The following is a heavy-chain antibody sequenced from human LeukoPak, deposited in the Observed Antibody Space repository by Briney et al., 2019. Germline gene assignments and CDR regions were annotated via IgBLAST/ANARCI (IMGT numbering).Heavy chain of an antibody. CDR1: GYTFTDYY. CDR2: INPNSGGT. V-gene: IGHV1-2*02. J-gene: IGHJ6*02. CDR3: ARDHTYYDILTGYYSQEYYYYGMDV. Sequence: ASVKVSCKASGYTFTDYYMHWVRQAPGQGLEWMGWINPNSGGTNSAQKFQGRVTMTRDTSISTAYMELSRLRSDDTAVYYCARDHTYYDILTGYYSQEYYYYGMDVWGQGTTVTVSS. D-gene: IGHD3-9*01.